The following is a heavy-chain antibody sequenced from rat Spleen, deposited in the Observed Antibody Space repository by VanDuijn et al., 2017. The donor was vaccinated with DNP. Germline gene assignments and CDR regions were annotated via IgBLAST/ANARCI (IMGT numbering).Heavy chain of an antibody. J-gene: IGHJ3*01. D-gene: IGHD1-4*01. CDR1: GFIFNDYG. V-gene: IGHV5S13*01. Sequence: EVQLVESGGGLVQPGRSLKLSCAASGFIFNDYGMAWVRQAPTKGLEWVAAISTVGGNVYYRDSVKGRFTISRDNANRTLYLQMDSLRSEDTATYYWSTSPGPNWFAYWGQGTLVTVSS. CDR2: ISTVGGNV. CDR3: STSPGPNWFAY.